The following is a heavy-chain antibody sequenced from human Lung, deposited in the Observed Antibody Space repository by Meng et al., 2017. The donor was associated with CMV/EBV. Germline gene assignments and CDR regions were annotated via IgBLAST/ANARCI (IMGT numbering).Heavy chain of an antibody. J-gene: IGHJ4*01. V-gene: IGHV1-2*06. D-gene: IGHD6-19*01. CDR1: GYTFSGFY. CDR3: AKSSDNGWSS. Sequence: VQLVQSGAEVKRPGASVKISCQASGYTFSGFYMNWARQAPGHGLEWLGRVNPVSDDTHYAQKFVGRLTETRGATINTAFMELTSLRPDDTAVYYCAKSSDNGWSSWGPGTLVTVSS. CDR2: VNPVSDDT.